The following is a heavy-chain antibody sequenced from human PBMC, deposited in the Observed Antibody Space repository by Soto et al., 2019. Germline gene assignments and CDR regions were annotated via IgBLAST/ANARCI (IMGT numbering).Heavy chain of an antibody. CDR2: IDWDDDK. CDR3: ARIKRGSDV. J-gene: IGHJ4*02. Sequence: SCPTLGNPAQTLTLTCTFSGFSLITNGIRVSWIRQPPGKALEWLARIDWDDDKFYSTSLKTRLTISKDTSKNQVVLTMTNMDPVDTATYYCARIKRGSDVWGQGLPVTVSS. V-gene: IGHV2-70*04. CDR1: GFSLITNGIR. D-gene: IGHD3-10*01.